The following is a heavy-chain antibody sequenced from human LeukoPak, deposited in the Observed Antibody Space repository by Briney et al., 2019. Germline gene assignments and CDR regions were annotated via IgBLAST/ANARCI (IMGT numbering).Heavy chain of an antibody. D-gene: IGHD2-2*01. CDR1: GGSFSGYY. V-gene: IGHV4-34*01. Sequence: SETLSLTCAVYGGSFSGYYWSWIRQPPGKGLEWSGEINHSGSTNYNPSLKSRVTTSVDTTKNHFSLKLSSVTAADTAVYYCAREDGLHCSSTSCPPEYWGEGNLVSVSP. J-gene: IGHJ4*02. CDR2: INHSGST. CDR3: AREDGLHCSSTSCPPEY.